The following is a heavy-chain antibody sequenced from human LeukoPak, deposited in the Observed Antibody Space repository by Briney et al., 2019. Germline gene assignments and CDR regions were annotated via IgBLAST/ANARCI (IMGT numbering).Heavy chain of an antibody. CDR1: GFNLRDYW. D-gene: IGHD4-11*01. J-gene: IGHJ5*02. V-gene: IGHV3-74*01. CDR3: VRDPSNSGNWFDL. Sequence: GGSLRLSCAASGFNLRDYWMHWVRQAPGKGLVWVSRLSTDGTYTNYAESVKGRFTISRDNATKTLYLQMDSLRAEDTAFYYCVRDPSNSGNWFDLWGQGTLITVSS. CDR2: LSTDGTYT.